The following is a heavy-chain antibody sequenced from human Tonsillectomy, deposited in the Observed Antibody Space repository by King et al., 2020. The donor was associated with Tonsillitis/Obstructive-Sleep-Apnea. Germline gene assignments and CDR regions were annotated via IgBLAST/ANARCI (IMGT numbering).Heavy chain of an antibody. CDR3: ARPEREYGDYDRISFDP. Sequence: QLVQSGAEVKNPGSSVKVSCKTSGGTFSTYGVSWVRQAPGQRLEWMGGIIPFFEKANYAQNFQGRVTITADESTSTAYLKLSSLRSEDTAGYYCARPEREYGDYDRISFDPWGQGTLVTVST. CDR2: IIPFFEKA. D-gene: IGHD4-17*01. V-gene: IGHV1-69*12. J-gene: IGHJ5*02. CDR1: GGTFSTYG.